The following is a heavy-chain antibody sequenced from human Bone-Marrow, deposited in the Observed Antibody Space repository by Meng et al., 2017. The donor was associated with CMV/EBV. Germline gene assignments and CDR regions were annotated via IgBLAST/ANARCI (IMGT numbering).Heavy chain of an antibody. CDR1: GGTFSSYT. J-gene: IGHJ6*02. Sequence: SVKVSCKSSGGTFSSYTISWVRQAPGQGLEWMGRIIPILGIANYAQKFQGRVTITADKPTSTAYMELSSLRSEDTGVYYCARADESTVVTPLVGYYYGMDVWGQGTTVTFSS. V-gene: IGHV1-69*02. D-gene: IGHD4-23*01. CDR2: IIPILGIA. CDR3: ARADESTVVTPLVGYYYGMDV.